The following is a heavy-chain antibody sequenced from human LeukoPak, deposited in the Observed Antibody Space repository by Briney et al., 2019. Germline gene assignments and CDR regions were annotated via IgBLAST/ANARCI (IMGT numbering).Heavy chain of an antibody. D-gene: IGHD2-2*01. CDR2: INPNSGGT. V-gene: IGHV1-2*02. J-gene: IGHJ4*02. CDR1: GYTFTGYY. CDR3: ARLSTGVVPAARDY. Sequence: ASVKVSCKASGYTFTGYYMHWVRQAPGQGLGWMGWINPNSGGTNYAQKFQGRVTMTRDTSISTAYMELSRLRSDDTAVYYCARLSTGVVPAARDYWGQGTLVTVSS.